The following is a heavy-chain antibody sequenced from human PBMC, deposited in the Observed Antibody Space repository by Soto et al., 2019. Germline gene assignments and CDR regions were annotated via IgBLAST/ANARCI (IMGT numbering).Heavy chain of an antibody. Sequence: ASVKVSCKASGYTFTSYDINWVRQATGQGLEWMGWMNPNSGNTGYAQKFQGRVTMTRNTSISTAYMELSSLRSEDTAVYYCARKITYYDFWSGYSNWFDPWGQGTLVTVSS. J-gene: IGHJ5*02. CDR3: ARKITYYDFWSGYSNWFDP. V-gene: IGHV1-8*01. CDR2: MNPNSGNT. D-gene: IGHD3-3*01. CDR1: GYTFTSYD.